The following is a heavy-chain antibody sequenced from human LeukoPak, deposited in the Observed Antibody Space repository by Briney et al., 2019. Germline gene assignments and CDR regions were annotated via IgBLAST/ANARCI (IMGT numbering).Heavy chain of an antibody. CDR3: ARGSLLRSMDG. CDR1: GGSFRGYY. J-gene: IGHJ6*02. Sequence: SETLSLTCAVYGGSFRGYYWSWIRQPPGKGLEWIGEINHSGSTNSNPSLKSRVTISVDTSKNQFSLKLSSLTAADTAVYYCARGSLLRSMDGWGQGTTVTVSS. D-gene: IGHD3-3*01. CDR2: INHSGST. V-gene: IGHV4-34*01.